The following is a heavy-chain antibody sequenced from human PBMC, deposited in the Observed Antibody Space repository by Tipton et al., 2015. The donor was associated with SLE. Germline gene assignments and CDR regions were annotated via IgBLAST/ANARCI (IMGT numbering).Heavy chain of an antibody. CDR2: IYTSGST. Sequence: LRLSCTVSGVSISSYYWSWIRQPPGKGLEWIGYIYTSGSTNYNPSLKSRVTISGDTSKNQFSLKLSSVTAADTAVYYCAREGTTRKDAFDIWGQGTMVTVSS. D-gene: IGHD1-1*01. J-gene: IGHJ3*02. CDR3: AREGTTRKDAFDI. CDR1: GVSISSYY. V-gene: IGHV4-4*08.